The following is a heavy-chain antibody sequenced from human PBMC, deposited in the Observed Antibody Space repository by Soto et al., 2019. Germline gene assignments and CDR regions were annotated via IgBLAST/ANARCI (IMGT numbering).Heavy chain of an antibody. CDR1: GYTFTSYG. CDR2: ISAYNGNT. V-gene: IGHV1-18*01. J-gene: IGHJ6*02. CDR3: ARSYRSYYYYDRMDV. Sequence: QVQLVQSGAEVKKPGASVKVSCKASGYTFTSYGISWVRQAPGQGLEWMGWISAYNGNTNYAQKLQGRVTMTTDTSTSTADMELRTLRSDDTAVYYCARSYRSYYYYDRMDVWRQGTTVTVSS. D-gene: IGHD1-1*01.